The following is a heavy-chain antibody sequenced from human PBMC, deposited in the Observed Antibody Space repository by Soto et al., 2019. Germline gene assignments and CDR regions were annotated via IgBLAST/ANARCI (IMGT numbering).Heavy chain of an antibody. CDR2: IYPGDSDT. J-gene: IGHJ3*02. CDR3: AGHVEAAGSSDDAFDI. D-gene: IGHD6-13*01. Sequence: VLLVPSGAEVKRAGESLKISCKGSGYTFTDFWIGWVRHMPGKGLEWMGIIYPGDSDTRDSPSFQGQVTISADKSIGPAFLQWTSLQAADTAIYYCAGHVEAAGSSDDAFDIWGRGTMVTVSS. V-gene: IGHV5-51*01. CDR1: GYTFTDFW.